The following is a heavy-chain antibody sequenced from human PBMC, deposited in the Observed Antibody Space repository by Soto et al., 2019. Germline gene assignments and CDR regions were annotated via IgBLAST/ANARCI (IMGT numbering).Heavy chain of an antibody. Sequence: EVQLVESGGGLVKPGGSLRLSCAASGFTFSSYSMNWVRQAPGKGLEWVSSISCSTSYIYYADSVKGRFTISRDNAQNSLYLQMNSLRAEDTAVYYCARVVDYCDPYYYYDMDVWGQGTTVTVSS. CDR3: ARVVDYCDPYYYYDMDV. V-gene: IGHV3-21*01. D-gene: IGHD3-22*01. CDR2: ISCSTSYI. CDR1: GFTFSSYS. J-gene: IGHJ6*02.